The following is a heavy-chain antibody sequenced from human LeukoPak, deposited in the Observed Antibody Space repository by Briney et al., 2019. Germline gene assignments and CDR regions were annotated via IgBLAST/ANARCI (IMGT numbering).Heavy chain of an antibody. V-gene: IGHV1-2*02. Sequence: GASVKVSCKASGYTFTGYYMHWVRQAPGQGLEWMGWINPNSGGTNYAQKFQGGVTMTRDTSISTAYMELSRLRSDDTAVYYCARGLITMVPNWFDPWGQGTLVTVSS. CDR3: ARGLITMVPNWFDP. CDR2: INPNSGGT. CDR1: GYTFTGYY. D-gene: IGHD3-10*01. J-gene: IGHJ5*02.